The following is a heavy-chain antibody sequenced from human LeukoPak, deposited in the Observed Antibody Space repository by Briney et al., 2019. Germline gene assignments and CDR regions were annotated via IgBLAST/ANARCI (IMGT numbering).Heavy chain of an antibody. Sequence: GGSLRLSCGASGFTFSNYGIHWVRQAPGKGLEWVAVVSYDGSNKHYADSVKGRFTISRDNSKNTLYLQMNNLRVEDTALYYCAKDRGIVGPTTPDYWGQGTLVTVSS. CDR1: GFTFSNYG. D-gene: IGHD1-26*01. J-gene: IGHJ4*02. V-gene: IGHV3-30*18. CDR2: VSYDGSNK. CDR3: AKDRGIVGPTTPDY.